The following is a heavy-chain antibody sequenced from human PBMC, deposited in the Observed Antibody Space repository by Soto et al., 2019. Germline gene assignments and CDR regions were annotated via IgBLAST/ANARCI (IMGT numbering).Heavy chain of an antibody. Sequence: HGESLKISCKGSGYSFTSYWIGWVRQMPGKGLEWMGIIYPGDSDTRYSPSFQGQVTISADKSISTAYLQWSSLKASDTAMYYCARVTVAGSYYYYGMDVWGQGTTVTVSS. CDR3: ARVTVAGSYYYYGMDV. D-gene: IGHD6-19*01. CDR1: GYSFTSYW. V-gene: IGHV5-51*01. J-gene: IGHJ6*02. CDR2: IYPGDSDT.